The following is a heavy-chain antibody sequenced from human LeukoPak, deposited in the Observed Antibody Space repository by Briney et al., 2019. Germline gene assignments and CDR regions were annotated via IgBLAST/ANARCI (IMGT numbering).Heavy chain of an antibody. J-gene: IGHJ4*02. Sequence: SETLSPTCAVYGGSFSGYYWSWIRQPPGKGLEWIGEINHSGSTNYNPSLKSRVTISVDTSKNQFSLKLSSVTAADTAVYYCARPYGSGSYYHFDYWGQGTLVTVSS. D-gene: IGHD3-10*01. CDR2: INHSGST. V-gene: IGHV4-34*01. CDR3: ARPYGSGSYYHFDY. CDR1: GGSFSGYY.